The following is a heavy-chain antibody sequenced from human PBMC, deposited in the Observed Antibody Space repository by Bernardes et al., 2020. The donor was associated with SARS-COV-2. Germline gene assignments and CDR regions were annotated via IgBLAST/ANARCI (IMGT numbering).Heavy chain of an antibody. D-gene: IGHD1-26*01. V-gene: IGHV1-69*13. CDR2: IIPLFGTT. CDR3: ARSGTYPDAFDI. CDR1: GNTFTSYA. J-gene: IGHJ3*02. Sequence: SVKVSCKTSGNTFTSYAVIWVRQAPGQGLECMGGIIPLFGTTNYAQNFQGRVTIAADESTRTVYMELSSLRSEDTAMYYCARSGTYPDAFDIWGQGTMVTVSS.